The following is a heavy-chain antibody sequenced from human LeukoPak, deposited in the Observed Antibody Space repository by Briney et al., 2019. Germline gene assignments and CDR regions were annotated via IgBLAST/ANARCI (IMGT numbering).Heavy chain of an antibody. Sequence: GASVKVSCKASGGTFSSYAISWVRQAPGQGLEWMGGIIPIFGTANYAQKFQGRVTITTDESTSTAYMELSSLRSEDTAVYYCARDSEMAHDAFDIWGQGTMVTVSS. CDR3: ARDSEMAHDAFDI. D-gene: IGHD5-24*01. CDR2: IIPIFGTA. V-gene: IGHV1-69*05. J-gene: IGHJ3*02. CDR1: GGTFSSYA.